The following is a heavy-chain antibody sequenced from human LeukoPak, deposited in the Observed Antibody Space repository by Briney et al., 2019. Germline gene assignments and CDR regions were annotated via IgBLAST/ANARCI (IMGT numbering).Heavy chain of an antibody. CDR3: ARSRHCSSTSCYSFDY. V-gene: IGHV4-39*01. J-gene: IGHJ4*02. CDR2: MYYSGST. Sequence: PSETLSLTCTVSGGSISSSSYYWAWIRQPPGKGLEWIGGMYYSGSTYYNPSLKSRVTISVDTSKNQFSLKLSSVTAADTAVYYCARSRHCSSTSCYSFDYWGQGTLVTVSS. D-gene: IGHD2-2*01. CDR1: GGSISSSSYY.